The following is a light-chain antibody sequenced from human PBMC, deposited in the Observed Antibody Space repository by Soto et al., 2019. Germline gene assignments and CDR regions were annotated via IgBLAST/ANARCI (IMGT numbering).Light chain of an antibody. CDR2: RNN. Sequence: QSVLTQPPSASGTPGQRGTISCSGSSSNIGSNYVYWYQQLPGTAPKLLIYRNNQRPSGVPDRFSGSKSGTSASLAISGLRSEHEADYYCAAWDDSLSGVFGGGTKLTVL. J-gene: IGLJ2*01. CDR1: SSNIGSNY. CDR3: AAWDDSLSGV. V-gene: IGLV1-47*01.